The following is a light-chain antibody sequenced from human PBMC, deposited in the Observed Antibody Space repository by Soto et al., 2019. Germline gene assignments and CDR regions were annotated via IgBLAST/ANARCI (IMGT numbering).Light chain of an antibody. Sequence: QSALTQPASVSGSPGQSITISCNGTSSDVGSYNLVSWYQQHPGKAPKLMIYEGSKRPSGVSNRFSGSKSGNTASLTISGLQAEDEADYDCCSYAGSSTWVFGGGTKVTVL. CDR3: CSYAGSSTWV. CDR2: EGS. V-gene: IGLV2-23*01. J-gene: IGLJ3*02. CDR1: SSDVGSYNL.